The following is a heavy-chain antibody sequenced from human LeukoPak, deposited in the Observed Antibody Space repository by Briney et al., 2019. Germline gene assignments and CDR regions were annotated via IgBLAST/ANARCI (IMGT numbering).Heavy chain of an antibody. CDR2: ISGRGGST. J-gene: IGHJ4*02. D-gene: IGHD3-22*01. CDR3: AKSHYYDSSGYYPPLDY. Sequence: GGSLTLSCAASGFTFSSYAMSGVRQAPGKGLEWVSAISGRGGSTYYADSVKGRFTISRDNLKNTLYLQMNSLRAEDTAVYYCAKSHYYDSSGYYPPLDYWGQGTLVTVSS. CDR1: GFTFSSYA. V-gene: IGHV3-23*01.